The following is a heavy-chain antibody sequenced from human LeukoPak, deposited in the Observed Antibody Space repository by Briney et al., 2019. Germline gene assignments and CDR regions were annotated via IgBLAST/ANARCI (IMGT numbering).Heavy chain of an antibody. V-gene: IGHV4-34*01. Sequence: SETLSLTCAVYGGSFSGYYWSWIRQPPGKGLEWIGEINHSGSTNYNPSLKSRVTISVDTSKNQFSLKLSSVTAADTAVYYCARASSSPRRGAFDIWGQGTMVTVSS. CDR3: ARASSSPRRGAFDI. D-gene: IGHD6-13*01. J-gene: IGHJ3*02. CDR1: GGSFSGYY. CDR2: INHSGST.